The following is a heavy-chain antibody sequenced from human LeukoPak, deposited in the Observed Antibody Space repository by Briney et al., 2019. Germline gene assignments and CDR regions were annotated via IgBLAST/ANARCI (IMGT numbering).Heavy chain of an antibody. V-gene: IGHV3-33*01. Sequence: KSLRLSCAASGFTFSSFGMQWVRQAPGKGLEWVAVLWYDGSNEYYADSVKGRLTISRDNSKNTLFLQMNSLRAEDTAVYYCARPRNNYDTSGFSALDYWGQGTLVTVSS. CDR1: GFTFSSFG. CDR3: ARPRNNYDTSGFSALDY. CDR2: LWYDGSNE. D-gene: IGHD3-22*01. J-gene: IGHJ4*02.